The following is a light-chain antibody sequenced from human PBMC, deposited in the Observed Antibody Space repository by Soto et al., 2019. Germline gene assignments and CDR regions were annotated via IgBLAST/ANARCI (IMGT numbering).Light chain of an antibody. J-gene: IGLJ3*02. V-gene: IGLV1-40*01. CDR2: YND. CDR3: SSYAGSNTWV. CDR1: SSNLGSGFD. Sequence: QSVLTQPPSVSGAPGQRVTISCTGSSSNLGSGFDVQWYQQLPGTAPKLLIYYNDNRPSGVPDRFSGSKSGTSASLAITGLQADDEADYYCSSYAGSNTWVFGGGTKLTVL.